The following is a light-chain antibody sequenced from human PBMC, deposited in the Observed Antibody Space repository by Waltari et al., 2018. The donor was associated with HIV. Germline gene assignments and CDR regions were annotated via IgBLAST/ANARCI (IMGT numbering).Light chain of an antibody. Sequence: QSALTQPASLSGSPGQSITISCTGTNNDVGVYNFVSWYQQPPDKAPKLVMFDVTKRPSGISSRFSGSKSANMASLTISGLQADDEAHYYCCSYTSSNSWVFGGGTKLTVL. J-gene: IGLJ3*02. CDR3: CSYTSSNSWV. CDR2: DVT. V-gene: IGLV2-14*03. CDR1: NNDVGVYNF.